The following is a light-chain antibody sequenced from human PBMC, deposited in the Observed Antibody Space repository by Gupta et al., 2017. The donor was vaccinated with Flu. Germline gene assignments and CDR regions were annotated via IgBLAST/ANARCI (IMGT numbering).Light chain of an antibody. CDR3: ATWDDSLNGPV. V-gene: IGLV1-44*01. J-gene: IGLJ3*02. Sequence: QSLLNQPPSSSGTPGQRVTISCSGSNSNIGRNTLSWYQQLPGAAPKLIIQNDNQRPSGVPVRFSGSKAVTSASLTISGLQSEDEGDCYCATWDDSLNGPVFGGGTRLTVL. CDR2: NDN. CDR1: NSNIGRNT.